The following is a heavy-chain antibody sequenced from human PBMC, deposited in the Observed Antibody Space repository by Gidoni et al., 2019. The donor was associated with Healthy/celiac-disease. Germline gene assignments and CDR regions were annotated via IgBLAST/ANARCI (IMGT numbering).Heavy chain of an antibody. CDR3: ARCDPKLLNDY. CDR1: GYTFTGYY. J-gene: IGHJ4*02. D-gene: IGHD2-21*01. Sequence: GASVKVSCKASGYTFTGYYMHWVRQAPGQGLEWMGWINPNGGGTNYAQKCQGRVTMTRDTSISTAYMELSRRRSDDTAVYSGARCDPKLLNDYWGQGTLVTVSS. CDR2: INPNGGGT. V-gene: IGHV1-2*02.